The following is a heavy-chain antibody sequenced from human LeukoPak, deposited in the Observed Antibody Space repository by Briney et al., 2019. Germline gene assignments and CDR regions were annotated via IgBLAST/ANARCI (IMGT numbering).Heavy chain of an antibody. J-gene: IGHJ4*02. CDR3: ARVVYSSGWGFDY. CDR1: GFTFSSYW. D-gene: IGHD6-19*01. CDR2: INSDGSST. V-gene: IGHV3-74*01. Sequence: GGSLRLSCAASGFTFSSYWMHWVRQAPGKGLVWVSRINSDGSSTSYADSVKGRFTISRDNAENTLYLQMNSLRAEDTAVYYCARVVYSSGWGFDYWGQGTLVTVSS.